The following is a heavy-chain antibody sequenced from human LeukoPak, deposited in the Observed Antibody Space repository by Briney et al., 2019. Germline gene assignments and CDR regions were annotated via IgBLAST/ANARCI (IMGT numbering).Heavy chain of an antibody. CDR2: INWNGGSK. Sequence: PGXSLRLSCAASGFTFDDYGMSWVRQAPGKGLEWVSGINWNGGSKVYEDSVKGRFTISRDKAKKYVYLQMKSLRAEDRALYYCATSSGSYYKPLNYYYYYMDVWGKGTTVTVSS. J-gene: IGHJ6*03. D-gene: IGHD3-10*01. V-gene: IGHV3-20*04. CDR3: ATSSGSYYKPLNYYYYYMDV. CDR1: GFTFDDYG.